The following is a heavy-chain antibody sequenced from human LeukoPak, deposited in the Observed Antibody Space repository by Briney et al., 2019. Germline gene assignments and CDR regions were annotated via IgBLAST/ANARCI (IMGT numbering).Heavy chain of an antibody. D-gene: IGHD3-22*01. CDR3: ARVAHYDRSGLFGPDDAFDI. CDR1: GYTFTSYD. CDR2: MNPNSGNT. V-gene: IGHV1-8*01. Sequence: ASVKVSCKASGYTFTSYDINWVRQATGPGLEWMGWMNPNSGNTGYAQEFQGRVTMTRDTSISTAYMELSSLRSEDTAVYYCARVAHYDRSGLFGPDDAFDIWGQGTMVTVS. J-gene: IGHJ3*02.